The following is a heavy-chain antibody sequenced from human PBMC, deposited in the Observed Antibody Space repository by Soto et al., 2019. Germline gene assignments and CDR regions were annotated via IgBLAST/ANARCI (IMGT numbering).Heavy chain of an antibody. CDR2: INPESGST. CDR3: ARQYIQMATSYVDY. V-gene: IGHV1-2*02. J-gene: IGHJ4*02. Sequence: ASVEVSCKASGYSFTGFYMHWVRQAPGQGLEWMGYINPESGSTNYVQKFQGRITMTRDTSISTAYTELSRLSADDTAIYYCARQYIQMATSYVDYWGQGALVTV. D-gene: IGHD5-12*01. CDR1: GYSFTGFY.